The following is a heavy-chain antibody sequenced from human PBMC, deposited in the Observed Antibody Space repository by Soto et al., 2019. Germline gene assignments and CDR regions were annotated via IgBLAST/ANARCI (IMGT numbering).Heavy chain of an antibody. CDR1: GFTFSSYA. CDR3: AKGRGQNRNFNY. CDR2: ISGSGGTA. Sequence: EVQLLESGGGSVQPGGSLRLSCAASGFTFSSYAMHWVRRPPGKGLEWVSSISGSGGTAYYADSVKGRFSISRDSLANTLYLQMNSLRAEDTAVHYCAKGRGQNRNFNYWGQGTLVTVSP. J-gene: IGHJ4*02. V-gene: IGHV3-23*01. D-gene: IGHD1-7*01.